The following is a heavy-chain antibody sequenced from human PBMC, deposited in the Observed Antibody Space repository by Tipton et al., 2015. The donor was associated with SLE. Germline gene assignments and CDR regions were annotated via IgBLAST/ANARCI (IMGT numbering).Heavy chain of an antibody. Sequence: TLSLTCTVSGGSISSSGYYWSWIRQHPGKGLEWIGYIYYSGSTYYNPSLKSRFTISVDTSKNQFSLKLSSVTAADTAVYYCARRGQLGNLDYWGQGTLVTVSS. CDR1: GGSISSSGYY. CDR3: ARRGQLGNLDY. J-gene: IGHJ4*02. V-gene: IGHV4-31*03. CDR2: IYYSGST. D-gene: IGHD5-18*01.